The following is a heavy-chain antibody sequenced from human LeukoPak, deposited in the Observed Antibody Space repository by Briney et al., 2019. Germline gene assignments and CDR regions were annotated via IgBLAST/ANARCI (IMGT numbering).Heavy chain of an antibody. CDR3: ARVLVATIDY. CDR2: ISSDGTII. D-gene: IGHD5-12*01. J-gene: IGHJ4*02. CDR1: GFTVRSYW. Sequence: GGSLRLSCAASGFTVRSYWMSWVRQAPGKGLVWVSRISSDGTIISYADSVKGRFTLSRDTAKNTLYLQMNSLRPEDTAVYYCARVLVATIDYWGQGTMVTVSS. V-gene: IGHV3-74*01.